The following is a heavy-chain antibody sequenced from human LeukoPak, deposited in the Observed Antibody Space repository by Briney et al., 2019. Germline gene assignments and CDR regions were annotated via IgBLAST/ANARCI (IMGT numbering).Heavy chain of an antibody. CDR3: AREGDYGDSDY. V-gene: IGHV3-48*03. J-gene: IGHJ4*02. D-gene: IGHD4-17*01. CDR2: ITSSVSIM. CDR1: GFTFSNYE. Sequence: TGGSLRLSCAASGFTFSNYEMNWVRQAPGKGLEWVSCITSSVSIMYYPDSVKGRFTISRDNAKNSLYLQMNSLRAEDTAVYYCAREGDYGDSDYWGQGTLVTVSS.